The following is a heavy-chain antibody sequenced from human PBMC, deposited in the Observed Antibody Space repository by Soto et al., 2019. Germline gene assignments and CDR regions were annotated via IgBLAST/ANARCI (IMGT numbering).Heavy chain of an antibody. J-gene: IGHJ4*02. CDR3: ASETMEIFDY. V-gene: IGHV3-66*01. CDR1: GFTVSSNY. Sequence: EVPLVESGGGLVQPGGSLRLSCAASGFTVSSNYMSWVRQAPGKGLEWVSVIYSGGSTYYAASVKVRFTISRDNSKNTLYLKMNSLSAEDTAVYYWASETMEIFDYWGQGTLVTVSS. CDR2: IYSGGST. D-gene: IGHD3-10*01.